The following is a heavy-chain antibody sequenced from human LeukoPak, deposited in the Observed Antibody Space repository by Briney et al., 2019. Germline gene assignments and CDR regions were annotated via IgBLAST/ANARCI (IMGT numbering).Heavy chain of an antibody. CDR3: AKGKYSSGGVPDY. CDR2: ISGGGEST. CDR1: GFTVNSNY. J-gene: IGHJ4*02. D-gene: IGHD6-19*01. Sequence: GGSLRLSCAASGFTVNSNYMNWVRQAPGKGLEWVSSISGGGESTYYADSVKGRFTVSRDNSKNTLYLQINSLRGEDTAVYYCAKGKYSSGGVPDYWGQGTLVTVSS. V-gene: IGHV3-23*01.